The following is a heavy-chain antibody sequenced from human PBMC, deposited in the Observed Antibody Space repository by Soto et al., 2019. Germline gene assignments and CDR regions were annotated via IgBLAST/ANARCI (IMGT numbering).Heavy chain of an antibody. CDR3: AKEPHRRRGSSWQQVYWYFDL. CDR2: ISGSGGST. D-gene: IGHD6-13*01. V-gene: IGHV3-23*01. Sequence: EVQLLESGGGLVQPGGSLRLSCAASGFTFSSYAMSWVRQAPGKGLEWVSAISGSGGSTYYADSVKGRFTISRDNSKNTLYLQMNSLRAEDTAVYYCAKEPHRRRGSSWQQVYWYFDLWGRGTLVTVSS. CDR1: GFTFSSYA. J-gene: IGHJ2*01.